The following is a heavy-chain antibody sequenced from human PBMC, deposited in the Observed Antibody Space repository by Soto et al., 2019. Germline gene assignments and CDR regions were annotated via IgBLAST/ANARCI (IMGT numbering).Heavy chain of an antibody. CDR3: AREGITMVRGVISDYYGMDV. CDR1: GFSFSSYG. V-gene: IGHV3-33*01. Sequence: PGGSLTLSCAASGFSFSSYGMHWVRQAPGKGLEWVAVIWYDGSNKYYADSVKGRFTISRDNSKNTLYLQMNSLRAEDTAVYYCAREGITMVRGVISDYYGMDVWGQGTTVTVS. D-gene: IGHD3-10*01. J-gene: IGHJ6*02. CDR2: IWYDGSNK.